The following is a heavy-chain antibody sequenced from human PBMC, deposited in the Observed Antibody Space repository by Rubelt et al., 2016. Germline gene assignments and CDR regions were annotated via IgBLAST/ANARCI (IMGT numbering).Heavy chain of an antibody. V-gene: IGHV4-59*08. Sequence: QVQLQESGPGLVKPSETLSLTCTVSGCSISGYYWSWIRQSPEKGLEWIGYIYYSGSTNYNPSLKSRVTISLDTSKNQFTLGLGSVTAADTAVYYRARQVRVLYYSDYWGQGTLVTVSS. CDR2: IYYSGST. CDR3: ARQVRVLYYSDY. CDR1: GCSISGYY. J-gene: IGHJ4*02.